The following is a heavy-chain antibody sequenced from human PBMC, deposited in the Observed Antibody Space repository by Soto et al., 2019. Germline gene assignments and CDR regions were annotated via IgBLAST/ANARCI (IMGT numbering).Heavy chain of an antibody. Sequence: PGGSLRLSCAASGFTFSDYYMSWIRQAPGRGLEWVSAISGSGGSTYYADSVKGRFTISRDNSKNTLYLQMNSLRAEDTAVYYCAKGTTVTTLYNWFDPWGQGTLITVPS. CDR1: GFTFSDYY. CDR3: AKGTTVTTLYNWFDP. D-gene: IGHD4-17*01. V-gene: IGHV3-23*01. CDR2: ISGSGGST. J-gene: IGHJ5*02.